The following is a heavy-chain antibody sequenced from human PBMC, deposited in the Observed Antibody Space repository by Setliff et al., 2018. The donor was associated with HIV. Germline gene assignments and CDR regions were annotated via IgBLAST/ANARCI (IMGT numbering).Heavy chain of an antibody. J-gene: IGHJ5*02. CDR2: IYRSGTT. V-gene: IGHV4-4*07. CDR1: GGSFSNYR. Sequence: SETLSLTCTIFGGSFSNYRWSWIRQPAGRGLEWIGRIYRSGTTDYKPSLKSRVSMSLDTSRNQFSLKLTSVTAVDTAVYYCARDRHYSGLGSYGPLGPGILVTVSS. D-gene: IGHD3-10*01. CDR3: ARDRHYSGLGSYGP.